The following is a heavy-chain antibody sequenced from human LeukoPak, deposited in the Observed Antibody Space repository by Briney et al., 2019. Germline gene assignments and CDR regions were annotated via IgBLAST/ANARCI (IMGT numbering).Heavy chain of an antibody. CDR1: GGSISSYY. CDR3: AREQWLATFFDY. J-gene: IGHJ4*02. Sequence: SETLSLTCTVSGGSISSYYWNWIRQPPGKGLEWIGYIYYSGSTNYNPSLKSRVTISVDTSKNQFSLKLSSVTAADTAVYYCAREQWLATFFDYWGQGTLVTVSS. V-gene: IGHV4-59*01. CDR2: IYYSGST. D-gene: IGHD6-19*01.